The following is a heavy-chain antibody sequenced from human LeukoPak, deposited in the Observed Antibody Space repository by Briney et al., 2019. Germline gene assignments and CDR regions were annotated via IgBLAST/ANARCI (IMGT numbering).Heavy chain of an antibody. CDR3: ARGRGYGSGSPLDY. J-gene: IGHJ4*02. D-gene: IGHD3-10*01. CDR1: GGSISSYY. CDR2: IYYSGNT. Sequence: SETLSLTCTVSGGSISSYYWSWIRQPPGKGLEWIGYIYYSGNTNYNPSLKSRVTISVGTSKNQFSLKLSSVTAADTAVYYCARGRGYGSGSPLDYWGQGTLVTVSS. V-gene: IGHV4-59*01.